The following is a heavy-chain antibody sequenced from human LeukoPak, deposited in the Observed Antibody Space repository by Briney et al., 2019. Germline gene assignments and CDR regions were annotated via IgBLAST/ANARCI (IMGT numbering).Heavy chain of an antibody. J-gene: IGHJ4*02. Sequence: LSQTLSLTCAISGDSVSSNSAAWNWIRQSPSRGLEWLGRTYYRFKWYNDYAVSVKSRITINPDTSKNQFSLQLNSVTPEDTAVYYCARAGRYFDWFPFDYWGQGTLVTVSS. V-gene: IGHV6-1*01. CDR1: GDSVSSNSAA. D-gene: IGHD3-9*01. CDR3: ARAGRYFDWFPFDY. CDR2: TYYRFKWYN.